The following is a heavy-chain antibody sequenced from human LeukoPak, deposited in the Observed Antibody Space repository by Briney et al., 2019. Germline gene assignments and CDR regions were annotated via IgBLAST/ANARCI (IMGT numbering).Heavy chain of an antibody. CDR2: IYSGGST. CDR3: ARDATPGYFDY. CDR1: GFTVSSNY. V-gene: IGHV3-53*01. J-gene: IGHJ4*02. Sequence: PGGSLRLSCAASGFTVSSNYVSWVRQAPGKGLEWVSVIYSGGSTYYADSVKGRFTIPRDNSKNTLYLQMNSLRAEDTAVYYCARDATPGYFDYWGQGTLVTVSS.